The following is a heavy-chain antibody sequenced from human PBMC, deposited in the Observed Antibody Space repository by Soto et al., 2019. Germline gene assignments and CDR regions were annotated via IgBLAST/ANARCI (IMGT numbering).Heavy chain of an antibody. CDR1: GFTFSDHY. V-gene: IGHV3-72*01. CDR3: ARDPVLKVASDY. J-gene: IGHJ4*02. Sequence: GGSLRLSCAASGFTFSDHYMDWVRQAPGKGLEWVGRSRNKANSYTTAYAASVKGRFTISRDDPKNSVYLQMNNLKTDDTAVYYCARDPVLKVASDYWGQGT. CDR2: SRNKANSYTT. D-gene: IGHD3-10*01.